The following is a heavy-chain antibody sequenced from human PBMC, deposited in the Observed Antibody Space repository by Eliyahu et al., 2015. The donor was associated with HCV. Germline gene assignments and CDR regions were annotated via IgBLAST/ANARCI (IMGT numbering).Heavy chain of an antibody. V-gene: IGHV3-9*01. J-gene: IGHJ3*02. CDR2: ISWNSGSI. CDR3: AKELGYCSSTSCRLLDAFDI. Sequence: EVQLVESGGGLVQPGRSLRLSCAASGFTFDDXAMHWVRQAPGKGLEWVSGISWNSGSIGYADSVKGRFTISRDNAKNSLYLQMNSLRAEDTALYYCAKELGYCSSTSCRLLDAFDIWGQGTMVTVSS. CDR1: GFTFDDXA. D-gene: IGHD2-2*01.